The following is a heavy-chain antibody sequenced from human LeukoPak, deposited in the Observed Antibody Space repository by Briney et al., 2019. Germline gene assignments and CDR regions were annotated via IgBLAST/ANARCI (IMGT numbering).Heavy chain of an antibody. J-gene: IGHJ4*02. CDR3: AKVHRSGGRQYYFDY. V-gene: IGHV3-23*01. CDR2: ISGSGGST. Sequence: GGSLRLSCAASGFTFSSYGMSWVRQAPGKGLEWVSAISGSGGSTYYADSVKGRFTISRDNSKNTLYLQMNSLRAEDTAVYYCAKVHRSGGRQYYFDYWGQGTLATVSS. CDR1: GFTFSSYG. D-gene: IGHD2-15*01.